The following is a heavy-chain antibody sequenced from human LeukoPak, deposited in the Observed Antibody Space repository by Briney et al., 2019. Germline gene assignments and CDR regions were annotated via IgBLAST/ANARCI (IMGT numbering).Heavy chain of an antibody. Sequence: GGSLRLSCAASGFTFSSYAMHWVRQAPGKGLEWVAVISYDGSNKYYADSVKGRFTISRDNAKNSLYLQMNSLRDEDTAVYYCARDGYFHFDYWGQGTLVTVSS. D-gene: IGHD6-25*01. CDR3: ARDGYFHFDY. CDR2: ISYDGSNK. V-gene: IGHV3-30-3*01. CDR1: GFTFSSYA. J-gene: IGHJ4*02.